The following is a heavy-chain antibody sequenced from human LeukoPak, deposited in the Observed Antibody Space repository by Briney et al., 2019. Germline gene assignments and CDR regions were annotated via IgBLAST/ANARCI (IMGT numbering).Heavy chain of an antibody. CDR1: GFTFSSYA. CDR2: ISSSGSPI. CDR3: ARVYSNYDPAAMDV. D-gene: IGHD4-11*01. V-gene: IGHV3-48*04. Sequence: PGGSLRLSCAASGFTFSSYAMSWVRQAPGKGLEWVSYISSSGSPIYYADSVEGRFTISRDNAKNSLYLQMSSLRAEDTAMYYCARVYSNYDPAAMDVWGQGTTVTVSS. J-gene: IGHJ6*02.